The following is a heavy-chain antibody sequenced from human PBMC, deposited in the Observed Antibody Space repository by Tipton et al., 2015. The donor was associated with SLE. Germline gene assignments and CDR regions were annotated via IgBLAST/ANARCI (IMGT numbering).Heavy chain of an antibody. CDR3: ARRMAAAGRGWFDP. J-gene: IGHJ5*02. V-gene: IGHV4-59*08. Sequence: TLSLTCTVSGGSISTYYWNWIRQPPGQGLEWIGYIYYTGSTYYNPSLKSRVTISVDTSKNQFSLKLSSVTAADTAAYYCARRMAAAGRGWFDPWGQGTLVTVSS. CDR1: GGSISTYY. CDR2: IYYTGST. D-gene: IGHD6-13*01.